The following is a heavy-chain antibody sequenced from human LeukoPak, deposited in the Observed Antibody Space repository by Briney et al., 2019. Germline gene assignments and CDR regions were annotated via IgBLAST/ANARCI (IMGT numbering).Heavy chain of an antibody. Sequence: GGSLRLSCAASGFTFSRYWMSWARQAPGKGLEWVANIKEDGSEKYYVDSVKGRFTISRDNAKISLYLQMNSLRAEDTAVYYCARVMAATGTTVDYWGQGTLVTVSS. CDR1: GFTFSRYW. CDR3: ARVMAATGTTVDY. D-gene: IGHD1-1*01. J-gene: IGHJ4*02. V-gene: IGHV3-7*05. CDR2: IKEDGSEK.